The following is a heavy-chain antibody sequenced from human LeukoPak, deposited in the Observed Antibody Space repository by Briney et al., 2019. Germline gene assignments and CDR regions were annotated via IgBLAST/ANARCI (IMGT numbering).Heavy chain of an antibody. Sequence: ASVKVSGKASGYTLTSYYTHWVRQAPGQGLEWMGIINPSGGSTSYAQKFQGRVTMTRGTSTSTVYMELSSLRSEDTAVYYCARDRREMATICLDYWGQGTLVTVSS. J-gene: IGHJ4*02. D-gene: IGHD5-24*01. V-gene: IGHV1-46*01. CDR2: INPSGGST. CDR1: GYTLTSYY. CDR3: ARDRREMATICLDY.